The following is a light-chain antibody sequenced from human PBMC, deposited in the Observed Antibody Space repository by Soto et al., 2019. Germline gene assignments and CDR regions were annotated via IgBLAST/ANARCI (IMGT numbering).Light chain of an antibody. V-gene: IGKV3-20*01. Sequence: EIVLTQSPGTLSLSPGERATLSCRASQSVSSSYLAWYQQKPGQAPRLLIYGASSRATGLSDRFSGSGYVTDLNLTISRLEPEDIAVYYCQQYGSTPGTFGQGTKVEIK. J-gene: IGKJ1*01. CDR2: GAS. CDR1: QSVSSSY. CDR3: QQYGSTPGT.